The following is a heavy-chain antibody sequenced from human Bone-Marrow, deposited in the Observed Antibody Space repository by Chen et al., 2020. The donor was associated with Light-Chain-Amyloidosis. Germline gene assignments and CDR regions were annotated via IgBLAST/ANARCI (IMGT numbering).Heavy chain of an antibody. D-gene: IGHD5-12*01. V-gene: IGHV5-51*01. J-gene: IGHJ4*02. CDR3: ARRRDGYNFDY. CDR1: GNPLPNYW. Sequence: GGSPKDPRKGLGNPLPNYWIGWVRQMPGKGLEWMGVIYPDDSDARYSPSFEGQVTISADKSITTAYLQWRSLKASDTAMYYCARRRDGYNFDYWGQGTLVTVSS. CDR2: IYPDDSDA.